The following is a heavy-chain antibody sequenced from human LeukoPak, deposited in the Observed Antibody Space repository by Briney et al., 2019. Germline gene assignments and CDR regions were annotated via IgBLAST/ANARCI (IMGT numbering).Heavy chain of an antibody. CDR1: GYTFTSYA. Sequence: ASVKVSCKASGYTFTSYAMNWVRQAPGQGLEWMGWINTNTGNPTYAQGFTGRFVFSLDTSVSTAYLQISSLKAEDTAVYYCTRDEAAAGNSWVDYWGQGTLVTVSS. CDR3: TRDEAAAGNSWVDY. CDR2: INTNTGNP. V-gene: IGHV7-4-1*02. D-gene: IGHD6-13*01. J-gene: IGHJ4*02.